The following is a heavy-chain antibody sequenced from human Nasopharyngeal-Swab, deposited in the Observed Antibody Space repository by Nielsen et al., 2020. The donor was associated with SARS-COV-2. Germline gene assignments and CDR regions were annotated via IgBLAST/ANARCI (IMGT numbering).Heavy chain of an antibody. Sequence: GESLKISCEASGVTFSTYVMHWVRQAPGKGLEWVTGISYDGSNKYYADSVKGRFTISRDNSKNTLYLQMNSLRAEDTAVYYCAKGISGSYWGIDYWGQGTLVTVSS. CDR1: GVTFSTYV. D-gene: IGHD1-26*01. V-gene: IGHV3-30*18. CDR3: AKGISGSYWGIDY. CDR2: ISYDGSNK. J-gene: IGHJ4*02.